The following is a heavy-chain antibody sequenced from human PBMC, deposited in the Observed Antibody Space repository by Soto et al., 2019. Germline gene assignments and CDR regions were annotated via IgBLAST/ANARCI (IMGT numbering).Heavy chain of an antibody. D-gene: IGHD5-12*01. V-gene: IGHV3-21*01. CDR3: ARDVDRLSSVAFDI. CDR1: GFTFSSYS. J-gene: IGHJ3*02. CDR2: ISSSSSYI. Sequence: VGSLRLSCAASGFTFSSYSMNWVRQAPGKGLEWVSSISSSSSYIYYADSVKGRFTISRDNAKNSLYLQMNSLRAEDTAVYYCARDVDRLSSVAFDIWGQGTMVTVSS.